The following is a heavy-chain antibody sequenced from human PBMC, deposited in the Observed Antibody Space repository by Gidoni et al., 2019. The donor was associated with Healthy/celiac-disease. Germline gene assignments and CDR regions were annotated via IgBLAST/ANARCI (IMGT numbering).Heavy chain of an antibody. CDR3: ARDPSNSSPRPMDV. CDR1: GFTFSSYS. J-gene: IGHJ6*03. CDR2: ISSSSSTI. D-gene: IGHD6-13*01. V-gene: IGHV3-48*01. Sequence: EEQLVESGGGLVQPGGSLRLSCAASGFTFSSYSMNWVRQAPGKGLEWVSYISSSSSTIYYADSVKGRFTISRDNAKNSLYLQMNSLRAEDTAVYYCARDPSNSSPRPMDVWGKGTTVTVSS.